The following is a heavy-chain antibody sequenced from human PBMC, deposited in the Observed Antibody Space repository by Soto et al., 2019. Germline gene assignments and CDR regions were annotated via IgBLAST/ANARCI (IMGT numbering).Heavy chain of an antibody. CDR1: GFTFSSYG. Sequence: LRLSCAASGFTFSSYGMHWVRQAPGKGLEWVAVISYDGSNKYYADSVKGRFTISRDNSKNTLYLQMNSLRAEDTAVYYCAKDGGYCTNGVCPYWYYGMDVWGQGTTVTVSS. CDR3: AKDGGYCTNGVCPYWYYGMDV. V-gene: IGHV3-30*18. D-gene: IGHD2-8*01. CDR2: ISYDGSNK. J-gene: IGHJ6*02.